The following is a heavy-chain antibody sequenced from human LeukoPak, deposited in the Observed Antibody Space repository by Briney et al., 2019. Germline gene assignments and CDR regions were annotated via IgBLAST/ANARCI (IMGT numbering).Heavy chain of an antibody. J-gene: IGHJ4*02. CDR1: GFTFSSYA. V-gene: IGHV3-23*01. CDR3: AKVGSDRGSYYFDY. D-gene: IGHD1-26*01. Sequence: GGSLRVSCAASGFTFSSYAMSWVRQAPGKGLEWVSAISGSGGSTYYADSVKGRFTISRDNSKNTLYLQMNSLRAEDTAVYYCAKVGSDRGSYYFDYWGQGTLVTVSS. CDR2: ISGSGGST.